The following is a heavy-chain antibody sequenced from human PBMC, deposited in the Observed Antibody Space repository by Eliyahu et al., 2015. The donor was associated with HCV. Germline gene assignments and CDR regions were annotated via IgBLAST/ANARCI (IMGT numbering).Heavy chain of an antibody. J-gene: IGHJ4*02. CDR1: GFXFXXYG. Sequence: QVQLVESGGGVVQPGRSLRLXCAASGFXFXXYGMHWVRQAPGKGLEWVAVISYDGSSKYYADSVKGRFTISRDNSKNTLSLQMNSLRAEDTAVYYCAKDSALAVAGTVYYFDYWGQGTLVTVSS. CDR3: AKDSALAVAGTVYYFDY. CDR2: ISYDGSSK. D-gene: IGHD6-19*01. V-gene: IGHV3-30*18.